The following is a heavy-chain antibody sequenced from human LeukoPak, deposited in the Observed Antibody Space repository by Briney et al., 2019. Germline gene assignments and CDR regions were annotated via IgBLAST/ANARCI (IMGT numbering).Heavy chain of an antibody. J-gene: IGHJ5*02. CDR3: ARGIAAAGCNWFDP. V-gene: IGHV4-4*07. D-gene: IGHD6-13*01. Sequence: NPSETLSLTCTVSGGSISSYYWSWIRQPAGKGLEWIGRIYTSGSTNYNPSLKSRVTMSVDTSKNQFSLKLSSVTAADTAVYYCARGIAAAGCNWFDPWGQGTLVTVSS. CDR2: IYTSGST. CDR1: GGSISSYY.